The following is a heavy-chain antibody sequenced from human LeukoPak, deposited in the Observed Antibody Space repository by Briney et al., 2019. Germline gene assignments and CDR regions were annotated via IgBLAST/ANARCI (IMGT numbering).Heavy chain of an antibody. CDR1: GFTFSSYL. CDR2: IKQDGSEQ. J-gene: IGHJ4*02. CDR3: ARGRSGMVRGVIRYFDY. V-gene: IGHV3-7*04. Sequence: GGSLRLSCAASGFTFSSYLMSWVRQAPGKGLEWVANIKQDGSEQYYVDSVKGRFTISRDNDKNSPYLQMNSRRADDRVVFYGARGRSGMVRGVIRYFDYGGQGTLVTVSS. D-gene: IGHD3-10*01.